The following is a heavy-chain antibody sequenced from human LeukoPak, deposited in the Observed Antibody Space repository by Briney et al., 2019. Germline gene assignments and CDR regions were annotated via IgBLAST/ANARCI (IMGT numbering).Heavy chain of an antibody. CDR2: ISYDGSNK. V-gene: IGHV3-30*01. CDR1: GFAFSDFW. Sequence: GGSLRLSCAASGFAFSDFWMSWVRQAPGKGLEWVAVISYDGSNKYYADSVKGRFTISRDNSKNTLYLQMNSLRAEDTAVYYCARNSYYYDSSGYWPARWGQGTLVTVSS. D-gene: IGHD3-22*01. J-gene: IGHJ4*02. CDR3: ARNSYYYDSSGYWPAR.